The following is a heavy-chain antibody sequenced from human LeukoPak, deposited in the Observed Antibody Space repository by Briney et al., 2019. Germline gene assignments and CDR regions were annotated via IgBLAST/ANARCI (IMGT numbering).Heavy chain of an antibody. CDR2: IYTSGST. D-gene: IGHD6-19*01. CDR3: ARDRGIAVAGRVGYFDY. J-gene: IGHJ4*02. CDR1: GGSISSYY. V-gene: IGHV4-4*07. Sequence: SEALSLTCTVSGGSISSYYWSWIRQPAGKGLEWIGRIYTSGSTNYNPSLKSRVTMSVDTSKNQFSLKLSSVTAADTAVYYCARDRGIAVAGRVGYFDYWGQGTLVTVSS.